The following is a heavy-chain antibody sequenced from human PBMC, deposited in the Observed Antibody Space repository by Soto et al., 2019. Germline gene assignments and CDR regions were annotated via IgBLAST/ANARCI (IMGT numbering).Heavy chain of an antibody. Sequence: GGSLRLSCAASGFTFSNAWMNWVRQAPGKGLEWVGRIKSKTDGGTTDYAAPVKGRFTISRDDSKNTLYLQMNSLKTEDTAVYYCTGDPKPDGIAAAVYYYYGMDVWGQGTTVTVSS. CDR1: GFTFSNAW. J-gene: IGHJ6*02. D-gene: IGHD6-13*01. CDR3: TGDPKPDGIAAAVYYYYGMDV. V-gene: IGHV3-15*07. CDR2: IKSKTDGGTT.